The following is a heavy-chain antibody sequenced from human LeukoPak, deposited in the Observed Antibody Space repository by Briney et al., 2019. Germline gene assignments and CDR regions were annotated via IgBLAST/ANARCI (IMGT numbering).Heavy chain of an antibody. J-gene: IGHJ5*02. CDR1: GGTFSSYD. Sequence: SVKVSCKASGGTFSSYDISWVRQAPGQGLEWMGGIIPIFGTANYAQKFQGRVTITADESTSTAYMELSSLRSEDTAVYYCGIMEYYDFWSGANWFDPWGQGTLVTVSS. CDR2: IIPIFGTA. CDR3: GIMEYYDFWSGANWFDP. V-gene: IGHV1-69*01. D-gene: IGHD3-3*01.